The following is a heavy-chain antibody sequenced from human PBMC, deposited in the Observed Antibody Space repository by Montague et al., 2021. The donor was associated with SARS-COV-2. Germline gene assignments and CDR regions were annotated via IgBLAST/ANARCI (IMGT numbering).Heavy chain of an antibody. CDR2: IQKDGSDT. V-gene: IGHV3-7*01. Sequence: SLRLSCSASGFIFSNYWMNWVRQAPGKGLEWVAKIQKDGSDTYYXASVKGRFTISRGNAKNSLYLQMNSLRADDTAVYYCARSLGLYDALDIWGQGIMVTVSS. CDR1: GFIFSNYW. D-gene: IGHD3-10*01. CDR3: ARSLGLYDALDI. J-gene: IGHJ3*02.